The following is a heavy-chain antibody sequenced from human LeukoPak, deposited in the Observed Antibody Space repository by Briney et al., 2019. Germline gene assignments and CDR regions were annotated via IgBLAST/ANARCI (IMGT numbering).Heavy chain of an antibody. CDR1: GFSLSTSGVG. CDR2: IYWDDDK. V-gene: IGHV2-5*02. Sequence: SGPTLVKSTQTLTLTCTFSGFSLSTSGVGVGWIRQPPGKALEWLALIYWDDDKRYSPSLKNRLTITKDTSKNQVVLTMTNMDPVDTATYYCAHRTGAPCYFDYWGQGTLVTVSS. D-gene: IGHD1-26*01. J-gene: IGHJ4*02. CDR3: AHRTGAPCYFDY.